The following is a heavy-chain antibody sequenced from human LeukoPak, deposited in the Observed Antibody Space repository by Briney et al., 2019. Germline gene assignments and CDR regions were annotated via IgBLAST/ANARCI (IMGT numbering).Heavy chain of an antibody. CDR1: GGSISSSSYY. Sequence: PSETLSLTCTVSGGSISSSSYYWGWIRQPPGKGLEWIGSIYYSGSTYYNPSLKSRVTISVDTSKNQFSLKLSSVTAADTAVYYCAKSVLLWFGELSTNNWFDPWGQGTLVTVSS. CDR2: IYYSGST. V-gene: IGHV4-39*01. D-gene: IGHD3-10*01. CDR3: AKSVLLWFGELSTNNWFDP. J-gene: IGHJ5*02.